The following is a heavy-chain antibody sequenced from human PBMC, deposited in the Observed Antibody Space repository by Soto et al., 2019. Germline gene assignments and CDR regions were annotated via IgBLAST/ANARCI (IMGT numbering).Heavy chain of an antibody. CDR3: ARGAGAIAAAGTNFDY. CDR1: GFTFSSYG. V-gene: IGHV3-33*01. CDR2: IWYDGSNK. D-gene: IGHD6-13*01. Sequence: PGGSLRLSCAASGFTFSSYGMHWVRQAPGKGLEWVAVIWYDGSNKYYADSVKGRFTISRDNSKNTLYLQMNSLRAEDTAVYYCARGAGAIAAAGTNFDYWGQGTLVTVSS. J-gene: IGHJ4*02.